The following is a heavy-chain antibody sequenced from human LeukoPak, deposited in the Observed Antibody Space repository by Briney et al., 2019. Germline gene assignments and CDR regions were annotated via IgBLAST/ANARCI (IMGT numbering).Heavy chain of an antibody. J-gene: IGHJ4*02. D-gene: IGHD6-13*01. CDR1: GGSISSSSYY. Sequence: PSETLSLTCTVSGGSISSSSYYWGWIRQPPGKGLGWIGSIYYSGSTYYNPSLTSRVTISVGTSKNQFSLKLSSVTAADTAVYYCARQRGGSSWPFDYWGQGTLVTVSS. CDR3: ARQRGGSSWPFDY. V-gene: IGHV4-39*01. CDR2: IYYSGST.